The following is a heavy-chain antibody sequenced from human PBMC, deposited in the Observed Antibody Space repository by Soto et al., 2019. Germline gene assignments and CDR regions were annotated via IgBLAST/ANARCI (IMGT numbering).Heavy chain of an antibody. CDR3: AKGSASSRPYYFDY. V-gene: IGHV1-24*01. CDR2: FDPEDGET. J-gene: IGHJ4*02. CDR1: GYTLTELS. D-gene: IGHD6-6*01. Sequence: ASVKVSCKVSGYTLTELSMHWVRQAPGKGLEWVGGFDPEDGETIYAQKFQGRVTMTEDTSTDTAYMELSSLRSEDTAKYYCAKGSASSRPYYFDYWGQGALVTVSS.